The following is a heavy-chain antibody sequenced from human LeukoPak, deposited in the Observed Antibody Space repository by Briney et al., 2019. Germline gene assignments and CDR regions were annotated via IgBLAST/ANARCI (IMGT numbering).Heavy chain of an antibody. CDR2: INHSGST. CDR1: GGSFRGYY. CDR3: ARARRVYDYVWGSYRLSYFDY. D-gene: IGHD3-16*02. J-gene: IGHJ4*02. Sequence: PSETLSLTCAVYGGSFRGYYWSWIRQPPGKGLEWIGEINHSGSTNYNPSLKSRVTISVDTSKNQFSLKLSSVTAADTAVYYCARARRVYDYVWGSYRLSYFDYWGQGTLVTVSS. V-gene: IGHV4-34*01.